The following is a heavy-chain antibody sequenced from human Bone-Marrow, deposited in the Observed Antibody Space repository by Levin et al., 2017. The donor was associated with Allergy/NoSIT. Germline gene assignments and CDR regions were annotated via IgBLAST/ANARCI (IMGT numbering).Heavy chain of an antibody. J-gene: IGHJ6*02. CDR1: GFTFSDYG. Sequence: GESLKISCAASGFTFSDYGMNWVRQAPGKGLEWVSSISSSGSDIYYTDSVKGRVTISRDNAKNSLYLQMNSLRAEDTAVYYCASSRAPYYYYYGMDVWGQGTTVTVSS. V-gene: IGHV3-21*01. CDR3: ASSRAPYYYYYGMDV. CDR2: ISSSGSDI.